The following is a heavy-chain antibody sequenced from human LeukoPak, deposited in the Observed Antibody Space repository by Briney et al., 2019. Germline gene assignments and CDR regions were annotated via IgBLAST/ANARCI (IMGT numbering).Heavy chain of an antibody. J-gene: IGHJ4*02. CDR1: GFRFSTYW. CDR2: IKEDGSEK. D-gene: IGHD3-3*01. CDR3: AKDRGLGVVIRGYFDY. V-gene: IGHV3-7*03. Sequence: QPGGSLKLSCVASGFRFSTYWMSWVRQAPGKGLEWVANIKEDGSEKYYVDSVKGRFTMSRDNAKNSVYLQMNRLRVEDTAVYYCAKDRGLGVVIRGYFDYWGQGTLDTVSS.